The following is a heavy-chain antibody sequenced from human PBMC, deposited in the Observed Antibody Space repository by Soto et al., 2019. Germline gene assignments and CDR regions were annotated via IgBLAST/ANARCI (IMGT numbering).Heavy chain of an antibody. D-gene: IGHD4-17*01. CDR3: ARRYGDQFDY. CDR2: IYYSGST. J-gene: IGHJ4*02. V-gene: IGHV4-59*01. CDR1: GGSISSYY. Sequence: SETLSLTCTVSGGSISSYYWSWIRQPPGKGLEWIGYIYYSGSTNYNPSLKSRVTISVDTSKNQFSLKLSSVTAADTAVYYCARRYGDQFDYWGQGTLVTVSS.